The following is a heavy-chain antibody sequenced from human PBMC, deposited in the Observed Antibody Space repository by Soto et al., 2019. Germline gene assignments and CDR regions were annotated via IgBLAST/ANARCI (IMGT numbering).Heavy chain of an antibody. CDR2: INAGNGNT. Sequence: GASVKVSCKASGYTFTSYAMHWVRQAPGQRLEWMGWINAGNGNTKYSQKFQGRVTITRDTSASTAYMELSSLRSEDNAVYYCARSETLSIAVAGGGWFAPWGQGTLVTVSS. CDR1: GYTFTSYA. CDR3: ARSETLSIAVAGGGWFAP. D-gene: IGHD6-19*01. J-gene: IGHJ5*02. V-gene: IGHV1-3*01.